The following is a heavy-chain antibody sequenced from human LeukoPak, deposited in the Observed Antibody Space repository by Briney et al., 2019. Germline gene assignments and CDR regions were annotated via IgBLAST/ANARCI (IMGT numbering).Heavy chain of an antibody. J-gene: IGHJ4*02. CDR3: ARGTDTSFDY. Sequence: SETLSLTCAVYGGSFSGYYWSWIRQPPGKGLEWIGEVNHSGSTNYNPSLKSRVTISVDTSKNQFSLKLSSVTAADTAVYYCARGTDTSFDYWGQGTLVTVSS. CDR2: VNHSGST. V-gene: IGHV4-34*01. CDR1: GGSFSGYY. D-gene: IGHD2/OR15-2a*01.